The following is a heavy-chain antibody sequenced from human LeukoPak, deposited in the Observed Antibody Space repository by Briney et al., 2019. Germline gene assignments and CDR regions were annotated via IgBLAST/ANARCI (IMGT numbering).Heavy chain of an antibody. Sequence: PGGSLRLSCAASGFTFSSYSMNWVRQAPGKGLEWVSYISSSSSTIYYADSVKDRFTISRDNAKNSLYLQMNSLRAEDTAVYYCARGSHSSGWHYLFDYWGQGTLVTVSS. J-gene: IGHJ4*02. CDR1: GFTFSSYS. V-gene: IGHV3-48*01. CDR2: ISSSSSTI. D-gene: IGHD6-19*01. CDR3: ARGSHSSGWHYLFDY.